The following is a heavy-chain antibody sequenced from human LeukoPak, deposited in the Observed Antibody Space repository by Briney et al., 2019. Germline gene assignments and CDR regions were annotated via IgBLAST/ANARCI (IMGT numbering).Heavy chain of an antibody. J-gene: IGHJ4*02. CDR3: AKDPTFRSGYGFDY. D-gene: IGHD3-22*01. CDR2: ISGSGVST. Sequence: PGGSLRLACTASGFNFSSYAMSWVRQTPGQGLQWVSVISGSGVSTYDVDSVKGRFTISRDNSKNTLYLQMNSLRSEDTAVYYCAKDPTFRSGYGFDYWGQGTLVTVSS. V-gene: IGHV3-23*01. CDR1: GFNFSSYA.